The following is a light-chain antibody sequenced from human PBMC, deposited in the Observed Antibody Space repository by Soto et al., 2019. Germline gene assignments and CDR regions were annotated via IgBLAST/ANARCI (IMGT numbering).Light chain of an antibody. Sequence: DIQMTQSPSSLSASVGDRVTITCRASQSISNYLNWYYQKPGKAPKLLISAASSLQSEVPSRFSGGGSGTDCTLTISRLQPEDFGTYYCQQSDSTPTTFGGGTKVEI. CDR1: QSISNY. J-gene: IGKJ4*01. CDR2: AAS. V-gene: IGKV1-39*01. CDR3: QQSDSTPTT.